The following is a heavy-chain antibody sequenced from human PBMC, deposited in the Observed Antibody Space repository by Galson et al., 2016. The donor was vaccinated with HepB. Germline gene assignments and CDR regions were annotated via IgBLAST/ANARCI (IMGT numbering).Heavy chain of an antibody. Sequence: SLRLSCAAFGFAFSGHAMSWVRQAPGKGLAWVATINPDGYTTPYADSVKGRFTVTRDDSKNTLYLLMYSLRAEDTALYYCAKDSQWLPQGDFHYWGQGTTVTVSS. V-gene: IGHV3-23*01. CDR2: INPDGYTT. D-gene: IGHD6-19*01. CDR1: GFAFSGHA. CDR3: AKDSQWLPQGDFHY. J-gene: IGHJ4*03.